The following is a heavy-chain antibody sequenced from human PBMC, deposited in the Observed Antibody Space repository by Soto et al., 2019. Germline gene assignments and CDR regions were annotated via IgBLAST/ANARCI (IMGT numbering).Heavy chain of an antibody. J-gene: IGHJ4*02. CDR2: ISAYNGNT. CDR3: ARDLAVGLVDY. CDR1: GYTFTSYG. V-gene: IGHV1-18*01. Sequence: QVQLVQSGAEVKKPGASVKVSCKASGYTFTSYGISWVRQAPGQGLEWMGWISAYNGNTKYAQKLQGRVIMTTDTSTSTGYMELRRLRSDDKAVYYCARDLAVGLVDYWGQGSLVTVSS. D-gene: IGHD6-19*01.